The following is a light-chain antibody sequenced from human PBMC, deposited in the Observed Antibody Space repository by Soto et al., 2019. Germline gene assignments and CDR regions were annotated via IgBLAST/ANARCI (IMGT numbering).Light chain of an antibody. J-gene: IGKJ2*01. Sequence: DIPLTQSPATLSSSIGDRVTITCRASQSIRTLLAWYPQQPGTAPPLLIYKSSTLEGGVPSRFSGRRSGTEVTLIVSSLQHDDFAAYYCQQYNDSFPYTFGQGTKLEIK. CDR3: QQYNDSFPYT. CDR1: QSIRTL. V-gene: IGKV1-5*03. CDR2: KSS.